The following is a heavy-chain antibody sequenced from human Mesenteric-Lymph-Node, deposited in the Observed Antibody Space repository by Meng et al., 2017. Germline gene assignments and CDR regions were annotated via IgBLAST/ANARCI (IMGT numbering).Heavy chain of an antibody. V-gene: IGHV1-46*01. CDR3: ARDTIGDPVLLWFGELKAPYYYYGMDV. D-gene: IGHD3-10*01. Sequence: ASVKVSCKASGYTFTSYYMHWLRQAPGQGLEWMGIINPSDGSTSYAQKLQGRVTMTRDTSKSTVYMELSSLRSEDTAVYYCARDTIGDPVLLWFGELKAPYYYYGMDVWGQGTTVTVSS. CDR1: GYTFTSYY. J-gene: IGHJ6*02. CDR2: INPSDGST.